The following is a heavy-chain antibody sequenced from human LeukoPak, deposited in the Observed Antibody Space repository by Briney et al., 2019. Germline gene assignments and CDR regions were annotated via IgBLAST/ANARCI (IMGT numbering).Heavy chain of an antibody. Sequence: PSETLSLTCTVSGGSISSYYWSWIRQPPGKGLEWIGYIYYSGSTNYNPSLKSRVTISVDTSKNQFSLKLSSVTAADTAVYYCARGVVYGDFPFDYWGQGTLVTVSS. CDR1: GGSISSYY. CDR2: IYYSGST. V-gene: IGHV4-59*01. J-gene: IGHJ4*02. D-gene: IGHD4-17*01. CDR3: ARGVVYGDFPFDY.